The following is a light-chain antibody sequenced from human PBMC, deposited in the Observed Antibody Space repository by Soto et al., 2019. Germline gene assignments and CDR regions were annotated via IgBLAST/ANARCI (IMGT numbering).Light chain of an antibody. CDR1: QSFRYY. J-gene: IGKJ1*01. Sequence: DIQLTQSPPTLSASVGDRVTITCRASQSFRYYLAWYQQMPGKAPKLLIYGASSLQSGVPSRFSGSGSGTEFTLTISSLQPDDFATYFCQHHNSYSQTFGQGTKVDIK. V-gene: IGKV1-5*01. CDR3: QHHNSYSQT. CDR2: GAS.